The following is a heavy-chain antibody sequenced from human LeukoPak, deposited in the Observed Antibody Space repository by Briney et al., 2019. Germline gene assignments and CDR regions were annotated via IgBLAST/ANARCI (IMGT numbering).Heavy chain of an antibody. D-gene: IGHD3-16*02. Sequence: GESLKISCKGSGYSFTSYWIGWVRQMLGKGLEWMGIIYPGDSDTRYSPSFQGQVTISADKSISTAYLQWSSLKASDTAVYYCARHEGIGLWELSVDYWGQGTLVTVSS. CDR2: IYPGDSDT. J-gene: IGHJ4*02. CDR3: ARHEGIGLWELSVDY. V-gene: IGHV5-51*01. CDR1: GYSFTSYW.